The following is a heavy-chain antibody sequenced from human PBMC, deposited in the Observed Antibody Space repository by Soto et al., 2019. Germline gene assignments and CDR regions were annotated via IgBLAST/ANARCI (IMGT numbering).Heavy chain of an antibody. J-gene: IGHJ5*02. CDR1: GYTFTSYG. V-gene: IGHV1-18*01. Sequence: ASVKVSCKASGYTFTSYGISWVRQAPGQGLEWMGWISAYNGNTNYAQKLQGRVTMTTDTSTSTAYMELRSLRSDDTAVYYCARAGYYDILTGYHGGWFDPWGQGTLVTVSS. CDR2: ISAYNGNT. CDR3: ARAGYYDILTGYHGGWFDP. D-gene: IGHD3-9*01.